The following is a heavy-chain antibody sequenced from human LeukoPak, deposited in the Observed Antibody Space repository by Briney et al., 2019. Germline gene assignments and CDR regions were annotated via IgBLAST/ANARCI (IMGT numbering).Heavy chain of an antibody. J-gene: IGHJ4*02. V-gene: IGHV3-30*02. Sequence: GGSLRLSCAASGFTFSSYGMHWVRQAPGKGLEWVAFIRYDGSNKYYADSVKGRFTISRDNSKITLYLQMNSLRAEDTAVYYCAKDGFPFDILTGYYGQFDYWGQGTLVTVSS. CDR2: IRYDGSNK. CDR3: AKDGFPFDILTGYYGQFDY. D-gene: IGHD3-9*01. CDR1: GFTFSSYG.